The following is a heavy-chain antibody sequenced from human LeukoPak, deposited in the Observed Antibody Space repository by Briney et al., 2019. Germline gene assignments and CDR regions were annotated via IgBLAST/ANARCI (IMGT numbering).Heavy chain of an antibody. Sequence: GGSLRLSCAASGLTFSSYAMSWVRQAPGKGLECVSGISGGGGSTYYADSVKGRFTISRDKSKNTLYLQMNSLRAEDTAVYYWAKFRYTAMGTFDYWGQGTLVTVSS. J-gene: IGHJ4*02. V-gene: IGHV3-23*01. CDR3: AKFRYTAMGTFDY. CDR1: GLTFSSYA. D-gene: IGHD5-18*01. CDR2: ISGGGGST.